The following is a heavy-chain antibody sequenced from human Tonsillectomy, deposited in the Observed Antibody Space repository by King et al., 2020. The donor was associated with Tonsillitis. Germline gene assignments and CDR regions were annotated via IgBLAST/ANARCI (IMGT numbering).Heavy chain of an antibody. D-gene: IGHD6-13*01. CDR1: GGSFSGYY. J-gene: IGHJ5*02. CDR2: INHSGST. Sequence: VQLQQWGAGLLKPSETLSLTCAVYGGSFSGYYWSWIRQPPGKGLEWIGEINHSGSTNYNPSLKSRVTISVDTSKNQFSLQLSSVTAADTAVYYCARGPEEEQQLVGDWLDPWGQGTLVTVSS. V-gene: IGHV4-34*01. CDR3: ARGPEEEQQLVGDWLDP.